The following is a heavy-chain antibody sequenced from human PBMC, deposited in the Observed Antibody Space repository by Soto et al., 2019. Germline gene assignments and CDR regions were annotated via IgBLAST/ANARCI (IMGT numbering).Heavy chain of an antibody. V-gene: IGHV3-30-3*01. J-gene: IGHJ4*02. D-gene: IGHD1-26*01. Sequence: GESLKISFAASGFSFSSYAMHWVRQAPGKGLEWVAVISNDGSNKYYADSVKGRLTISRDNSKNTLYLQMNSLRAEDTAVYYCARSLLRGYYFDYLGQGTLVTVSS. CDR2: ISNDGSNK. CDR3: ARSLLRGYYFDY. CDR1: GFSFSSYA.